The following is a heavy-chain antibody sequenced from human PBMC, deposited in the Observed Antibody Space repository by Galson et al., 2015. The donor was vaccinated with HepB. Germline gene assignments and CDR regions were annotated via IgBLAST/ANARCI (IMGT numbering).Heavy chain of an antibody. CDR3: ATMVRYHNGLHWTERPFDI. Sequence: QSGAEVKKPGESLRISCEGSGYSFTSFYISWVRQMPGQGLELMGRIDPVDSFTAYNPSFQGHVNISLDNSISTAYLHWSSLKASDTAMYYCATMVRYHNGLHWTERPFDIWGQGTMVLVSA. J-gene: IGHJ3*02. CDR1: GYSFTSFY. V-gene: IGHV5-10-1*01. CDR2: IDPVDSFT. D-gene: IGHD2-8*01.